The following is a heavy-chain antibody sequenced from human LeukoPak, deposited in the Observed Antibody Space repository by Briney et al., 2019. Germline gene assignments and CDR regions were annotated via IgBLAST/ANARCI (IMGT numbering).Heavy chain of an antibody. CDR2: IVVGSGNT. V-gene: IGHV1-58*02. J-gene: IGHJ4*02. Sequence: SVKVSCKASGFIFSNSAIQWVRQARGQRLEWIGLIVVGSGNTNYAQKFQERVTITRDMSTSTAYMELSSLRSEDTAVYYCAADDLAHGYWGQGTLVTVSS. CDR3: AADDLAHGY. CDR1: GFIFSNSA.